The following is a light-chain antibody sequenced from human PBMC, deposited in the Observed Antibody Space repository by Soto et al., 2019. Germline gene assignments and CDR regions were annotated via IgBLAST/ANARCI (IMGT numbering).Light chain of an antibody. J-gene: IGKJ5*01. Sequence: EIVLTQSPATLSLSPGERATLSCRASQSLISYLSWYQQKPCQAPRLLLYDASNRATGIPARFSGSGSGTDFTLTPSSLEPEDFAVYYCQQRSNWPITFGQGTRLEIK. V-gene: IGKV3-11*01. CDR2: DAS. CDR3: QQRSNWPIT. CDR1: QSLISY.